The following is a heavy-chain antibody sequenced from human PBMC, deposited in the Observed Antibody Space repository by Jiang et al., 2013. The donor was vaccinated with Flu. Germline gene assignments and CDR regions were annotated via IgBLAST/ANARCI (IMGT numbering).Heavy chain of an antibody. D-gene: IGHD3-22*01. CDR2: IIPIFGTA. Sequence: KASGGTFSSYAISWVRQAPGQGLEWMGGIIPIFGTANYAQKFQGRVTITADESTSTAYMELSSLRSEDTAVYYCARDSDSSGYYYSHAFDIWDQGTMVTVSS. CDR3: ARDSDSSGYYYSHAFDI. J-gene: IGHJ3*02. V-gene: IGHV1-69*01. CDR1: GGTFSSYA.